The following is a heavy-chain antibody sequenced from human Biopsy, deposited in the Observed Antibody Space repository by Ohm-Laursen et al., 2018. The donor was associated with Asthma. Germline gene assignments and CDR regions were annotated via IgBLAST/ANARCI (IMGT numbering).Heavy chain of an antibody. CDR2: ISYDGSNK. V-gene: IGHV3-30*18. CDR3: AKESGSNYAFDI. Sequence: SLRLSCSATGFTFSSYGMHWVRQAPGKGLEWVAVISYDGSNKYYADSVKGRFTISRDNSKNTLYLQMNSLRAEDTAVYYCAKESGSNYAFDIWGQGTMVTVSS. CDR1: GFTFSSYG. D-gene: IGHD1-1*01. J-gene: IGHJ3*02.